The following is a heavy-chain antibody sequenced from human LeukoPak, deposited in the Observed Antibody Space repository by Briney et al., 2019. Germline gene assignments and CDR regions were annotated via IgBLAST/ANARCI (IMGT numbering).Heavy chain of an antibody. J-gene: IGHJ1*01. CDR1: GGSFSGYY. CDR3: ARGPYYYDSSVPEYFQH. Sequence: PSETLSLTCAVYGGSFSGYYWSWIRQPPGKGLEWIGEINHSGSTNYNPSLKSRVTISVDTSKNQFSLKLSSVTAADTAVYYCARGPYYYDSSVPEYFQHWGQGTLVTVSS. CDR2: INHSGST. V-gene: IGHV4-34*01. D-gene: IGHD3-22*01.